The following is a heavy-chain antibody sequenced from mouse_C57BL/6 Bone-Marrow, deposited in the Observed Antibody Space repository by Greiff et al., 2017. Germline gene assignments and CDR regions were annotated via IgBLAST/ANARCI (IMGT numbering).Heavy chain of an antibody. Sequence: EVKLQQSGPELVKPGASVKISCKASGYTFTDYYMNWVKQSHGKSLEWIGDINPNNGGTSYNQKFKGKATLTVDKSSSTAYMELRSLTSEDSAVYYCAIITTVVDPYYYAMDYWGQGTSVTVSS. CDR1: GYTFTDYY. J-gene: IGHJ4*01. CDR2: INPNNGGT. CDR3: AIITTVVDPYYYAMDY. V-gene: IGHV1-26*01. D-gene: IGHD1-1*01.